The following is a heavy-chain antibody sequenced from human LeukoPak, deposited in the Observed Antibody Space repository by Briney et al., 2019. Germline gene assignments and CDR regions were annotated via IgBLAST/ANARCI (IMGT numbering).Heavy chain of an antibody. CDR1: GFTFSSYG. D-gene: IGHD3-22*01. Sequence: GGSLRLSCAASGFTFSSYGMSWVRQAPGKGLEWVSTISGRRDSTSYADSVKGRFTISRDNSKNTLYLQMNSLRAEDTAVYYCAKDAYYDSSITWGQGTLVTVSS. CDR3: AKDAYYDSSIT. V-gene: IGHV3-23*01. J-gene: IGHJ5*02. CDR2: ISGRRDST.